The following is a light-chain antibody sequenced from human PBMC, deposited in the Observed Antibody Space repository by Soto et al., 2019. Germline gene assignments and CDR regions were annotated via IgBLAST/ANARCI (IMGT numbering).Light chain of an antibody. Sequence: QSVLTQPASVSVSPRQSITISCTGTSSGVGGYNYVSWYRQHPGRAPKLMIYDVSNRPSGVSNRFSGSKSGNTASLTISGVQAEDEADYYCSSNIRRRTYVFGTRTKVTVL. CDR1: SSGVGGYNY. V-gene: IGLV2-14*01. J-gene: IGLJ1*01. CDR3: SSNIRRRTYV. CDR2: DVS.